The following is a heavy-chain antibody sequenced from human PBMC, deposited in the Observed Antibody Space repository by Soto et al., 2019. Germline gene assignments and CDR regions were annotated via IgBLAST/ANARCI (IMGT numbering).Heavy chain of an antibody. Sequence: SETLSLTWTVTGWSISSYYWSWIRQPPGKGLEWIGDIYYTGSTNYNPSLKSRVTISVDTSKNQFSLNLSSVTAADTAVYYCARDYGDCFDFWGQGTLVTVSS. CDR2: IYYTGST. CDR1: GWSISSYY. V-gene: IGHV4-59*01. J-gene: IGHJ4*02. D-gene: IGHD4-17*01. CDR3: ARDYGDCFDF.